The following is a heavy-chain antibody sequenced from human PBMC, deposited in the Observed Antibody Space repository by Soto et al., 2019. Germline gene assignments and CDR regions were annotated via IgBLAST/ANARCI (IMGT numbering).Heavy chain of an antibody. D-gene: IGHD6-19*01. CDR3: ARIAVAGRYFDY. V-gene: IGHV4-59*08. CDR2: IYYSGST. J-gene: IGHJ4*02. Sequence: SETLSLTCTVSGCSISSYYWSWIRQPPGKGLEWIGYIYYSGSTNYNPSLKSRVTISVDTSKNQFSLKLSSVTAADTAVYYCARIAVAGRYFDYWGQGTLVTVSS. CDR1: GCSISSYY.